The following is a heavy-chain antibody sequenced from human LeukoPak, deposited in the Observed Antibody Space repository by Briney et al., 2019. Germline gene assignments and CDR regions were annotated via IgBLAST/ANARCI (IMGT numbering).Heavy chain of an antibody. CDR3: ARDSERSSSWYHAENGVSYFDY. Sequence: GGSLRLSCAASGFTFSSYATHWVRQAPGKGLEWVAVISYDGSNKYYADSVKGRFTISRDNSKNTLYLQMNSLRAEDTAVYYCARDSERSSSWYHAENGVSYFDYWGQGTLVTVSS. J-gene: IGHJ4*02. D-gene: IGHD6-13*01. CDR2: ISYDGSNK. V-gene: IGHV3-30*04. CDR1: GFTFSSYA.